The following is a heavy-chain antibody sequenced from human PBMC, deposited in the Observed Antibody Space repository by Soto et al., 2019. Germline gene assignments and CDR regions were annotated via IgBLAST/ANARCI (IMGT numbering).Heavy chain of an antibody. V-gene: IGHV4-38-2*01. CDR2: IYHSGST. CDR1: GYSISSGYY. D-gene: IGHD2-15*01. CDR3: ARASPDIVVVVTLNWFDP. J-gene: IGHJ5*02. Sequence: ASETLSLTCAVSGYSISSGYYWGWIRQTPGKGLEWIASIYHSGSTYYNPSLKSRVTISVDTSKNQFSLKLSPVTAADTAVYYCARASPDIVVVVTLNWFDPWGQGTLVTVSS.